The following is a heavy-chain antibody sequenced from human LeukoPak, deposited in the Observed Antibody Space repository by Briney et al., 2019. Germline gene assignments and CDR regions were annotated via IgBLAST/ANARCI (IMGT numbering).Heavy chain of an antibody. CDR1: GFTFSSYS. D-gene: IGHD6-13*01. Sequence: GGSLRLSCAASGFTFSSYSMNWVRQAPGKGLEWVSSISSSSSYIYYADSVKGRFTISRDNAKNSLYLQMNSLRAEDTAVYYCEVGLIAADGTLFDYWGQGTLVTVSS. V-gene: IGHV3-21*01. J-gene: IGHJ4*02. CDR3: EVGLIAADGTLFDY. CDR2: ISSSSSYI.